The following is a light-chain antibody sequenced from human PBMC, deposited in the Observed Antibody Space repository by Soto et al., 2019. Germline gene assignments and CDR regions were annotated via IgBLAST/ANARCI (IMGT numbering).Light chain of an antibody. J-gene: IGKJ4*01. CDR2: KAS. Sequence: DIQMTQSPSTLSASVGDRVTITCRASQSISSWLAWYQQKPGKASNLLIYKASILESGVPSRFSGSGSGTEFTLNTSSLQPDDFATYYCQQYNSYPLTFGGGTKVEIK. CDR1: QSISSW. V-gene: IGKV1-5*03. CDR3: QQYNSYPLT.